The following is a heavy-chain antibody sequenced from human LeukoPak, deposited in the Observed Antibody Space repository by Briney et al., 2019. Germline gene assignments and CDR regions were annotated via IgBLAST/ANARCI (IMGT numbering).Heavy chain of an antibody. CDR1: GFTFSNYA. D-gene: IGHD2-21*02. J-gene: IGHJ4*02. CDR3: ARGDSVVTAAY. V-gene: IGHV3-23*01. Sequence: PGGSXRLSCAASGFTFSNYAMNWVRQXPGRGLEWVSAINPSGGSTYYADSVKGRFTISRDNSKNTLYLQMNSLRAEDTAVYYCARGDSVVTAAYWGQGTLVTVSS. CDR2: INPSGGST.